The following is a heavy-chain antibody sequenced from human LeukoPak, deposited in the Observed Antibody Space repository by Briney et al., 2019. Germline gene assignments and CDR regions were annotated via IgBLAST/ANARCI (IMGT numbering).Heavy chain of an antibody. V-gene: IGHV1-2*02. CDR3: ARATRTYYYDSSGYLGDYFDY. J-gene: IGHJ4*02. D-gene: IGHD3-22*01. CDR2: INPNSGGT. CDR1: GYTFTGYY. Sequence: ASVEVSCKASGYTFTGYYMHWVRQAPGQGLEWMGWINPNSGGTNYAQKFQGRVTMTRDTSISTAYMELSRLRSDDTAVYYCARATRTYYYDSSGYLGDYFDYWGQGTLVTVSS.